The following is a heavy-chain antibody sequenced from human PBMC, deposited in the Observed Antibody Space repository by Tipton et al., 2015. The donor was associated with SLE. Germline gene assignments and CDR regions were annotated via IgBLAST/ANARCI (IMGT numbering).Heavy chain of an antibody. J-gene: IGHJ5*02. CDR3: AKGGRSYYGP. Sequence: SLRLSCAASGFTFSVYWMTWVRQVPGKGLEWVANIKEDGSEMYYVDSVKGRFTISRDNAKSSLYLQMNNLRAEDTAVYYCAKGGRSYYGPWGQGTLVTVSS. CDR1: GFTFSVYW. V-gene: IGHV3-7*01. CDR2: IKEDGSEM. D-gene: IGHD3-10*01.